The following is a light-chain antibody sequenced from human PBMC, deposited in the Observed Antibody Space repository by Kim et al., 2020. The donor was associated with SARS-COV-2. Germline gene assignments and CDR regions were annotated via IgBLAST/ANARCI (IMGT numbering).Light chain of an antibody. CDR3: QAWDSSTEV. CDR2: QDS. V-gene: IGLV3-1*01. Sequence: SVSPRQTASITCSGDKLGDKYACWYQQKPGQSPVLVIYQDSKRPSGIPVRFSGSNSGNTATLTISGTQAMDEADYYCQAWDSSTEVFGTGTKVTVL. J-gene: IGLJ1*01. CDR1: KLGDKY.